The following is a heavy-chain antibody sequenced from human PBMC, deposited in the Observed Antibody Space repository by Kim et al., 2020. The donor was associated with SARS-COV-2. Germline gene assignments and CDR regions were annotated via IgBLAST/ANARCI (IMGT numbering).Heavy chain of an antibody. D-gene: IGHD3-9*01. J-gene: IGHJ2*01. Sequence: PSLKSRVTISVDTSKNQFSLKLSSVTAADTAVYFCARGDDILTGDWYFDLWGRGTLVTVSS. V-gene: IGHV4-31*02. CDR3: ARGDDILTGDWYFDL.